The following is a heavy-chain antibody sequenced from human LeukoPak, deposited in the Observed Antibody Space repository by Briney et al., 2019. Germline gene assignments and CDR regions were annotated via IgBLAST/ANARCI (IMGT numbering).Heavy chain of an antibody. J-gene: IGHJ4*02. CDR3: AKVVPVAILDVHFDH. CDR1: GFIFSTYG. D-gene: IGHD2-2*02. CDR2: ISGDGDIT. V-gene: IGHV3-23*01. Sequence: GKSLRLSCAASGFIFSTYGMNWVRQVPGKGLEWVSGISGDGDITYYADSAKGRFTISRDNSKSTLYLEMNSLRAEDTAVYYCAKVVPVAILDVHFDHWGQGALVTVSS.